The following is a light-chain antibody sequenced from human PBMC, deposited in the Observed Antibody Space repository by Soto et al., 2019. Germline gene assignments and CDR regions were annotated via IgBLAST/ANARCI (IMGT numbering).Light chain of an antibody. V-gene: IGKV1-39*01. J-gene: IGKJ4*01. CDR3: QQSYSTPLT. Sequence: TQSPDTLSASVGDRVTITCRASQSISSYLNWYQQKPGKAPKLLIYAASSLQSGVPSRFSGSGSGTDFTLTISSLQPEDFATYYCQQSYSTPLTFGGGTKVDIK. CDR1: QSISSY. CDR2: AAS.